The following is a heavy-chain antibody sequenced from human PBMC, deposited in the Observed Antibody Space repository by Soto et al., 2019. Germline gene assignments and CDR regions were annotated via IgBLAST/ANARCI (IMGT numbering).Heavy chain of an antibody. CDR1: GGSISSGGYY. D-gene: IGHD6-19*01. CDR3: ATISSGWYFDY. Sequence: SETLSLTCTVSGGSISSGGYYWSWIRQHPGKGLEWIGYIYYSGGTYYNPSLKSRVTISVDTSKNQFSLKLSSVTAADTAVYYCATISSGWYFDYWGQGTLVTVSS. CDR2: IYYSGGT. V-gene: IGHV4-31*03. J-gene: IGHJ4*02.